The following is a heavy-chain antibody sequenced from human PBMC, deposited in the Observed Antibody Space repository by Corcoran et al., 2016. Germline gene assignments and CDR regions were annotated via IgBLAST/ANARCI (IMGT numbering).Heavy chain of an antibody. CDR1: GGSVSSSSYY. CDR2: IYNSGST. V-gene: IGHV4-39*07. Sequence: QLQLQESGPGLVKPSETLSLTCTVSGGSVSSSSYYWGWIRQPPGKGLEWIAMIYNSGSTYYNPSLKSRVTVSVDTSKNQFSLKLSSVTAADTAVYFCARTSSGWYYLDSWGQGTAVTVSS. CDR3: ARTSSGWYYLDS. J-gene: IGHJ4*02. D-gene: IGHD6-19*01.